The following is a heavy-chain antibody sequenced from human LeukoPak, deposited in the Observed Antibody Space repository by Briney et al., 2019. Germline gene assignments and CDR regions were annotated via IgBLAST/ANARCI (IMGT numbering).Heavy chain of an antibody. CDR3: ARVGDHYHWYLDL. CDR1: GFSVSTKY. Sequence: GGSLRLSCAASGFSVSTKYMNWVRQAPGKGLQWVSIIYSDADTYYADSVKGRFTISRDTSKNTLFLHMNNLRVEDTAVYFCARVGDHYHWYLDLWGRGTLVSVSS. V-gene: IGHV3-53*01. J-gene: IGHJ2*01. D-gene: IGHD3-10*01. CDR2: IYSDADT.